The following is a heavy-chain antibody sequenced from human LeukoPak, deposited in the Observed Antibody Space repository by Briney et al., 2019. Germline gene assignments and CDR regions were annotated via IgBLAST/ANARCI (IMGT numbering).Heavy chain of an antibody. V-gene: IGHV3-21*01. J-gene: IGHJ4*02. CDR1: GFTFSSYS. CDR2: ISSSSSYI. D-gene: IGHD6-19*01. CDR3: ARVSSRWLANDY. Sequence: GGSLRLSCAASGFTFSSYSMNWVRQAPGKGLEWVSSISSSSSYIYYADSVKGRFTISRDDAKNSLYLQMNSLRAEDTAVYYCARVSSRWLANDYWGQGTLVTVSS.